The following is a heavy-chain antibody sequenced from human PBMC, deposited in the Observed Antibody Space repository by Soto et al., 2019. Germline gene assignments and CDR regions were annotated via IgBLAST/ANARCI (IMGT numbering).Heavy chain of an antibody. V-gene: IGHV3-30-3*01. Sequence: QVQLVESGGGVVQPGRSLRLSCAGSGFSFSSYTMHWVRQAPGKGLEWVALISFDSTNKYYADSVKGRFSISRDNSKNTLYLQMDTLRPDYTALYYCARDRLRLGELSLIGYFDYWGQGTLVTVSS. CDR3: ARDRLRLGELSLIGYFDY. D-gene: IGHD3-16*02. J-gene: IGHJ4*02. CDR1: GFSFSSYT. CDR2: ISFDSTNK.